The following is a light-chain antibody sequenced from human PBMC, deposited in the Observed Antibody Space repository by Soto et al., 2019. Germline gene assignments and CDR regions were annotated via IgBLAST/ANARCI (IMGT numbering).Light chain of an antibody. V-gene: IGLV2-8*01. Sequence: QSALTQSPSASGSPGQSVTISCTGTSSDVGNCKYVSWYQQHPGKAPKLMIYEVSKRPSGVPDRFSGSKSGNTASLTVSGLQVEDEADYYCSSYAGSNLWVFGGGTKLTVL. CDR3: SSYAGSNLWV. CDR2: EVS. CDR1: SSDVGNCKY. J-gene: IGLJ3*02.